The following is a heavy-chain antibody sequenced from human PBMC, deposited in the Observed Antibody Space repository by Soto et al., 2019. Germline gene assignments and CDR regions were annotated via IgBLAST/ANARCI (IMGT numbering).Heavy chain of an antibody. CDR1: GVTFSSYA. CDR3: VRGRDGHNSYSFDH. CDR2: IIPIIDKT. V-gene: IGHV1-69*01. Sequence: QVELVQSGAEVKKPGSSVKVSYKASGVTFSSYAINWVRQAPGQGLEWIGGIIPIIDKTNYAQKFQGRAKLTADQYTSTTYMELSSLTPEATAVYYCVRGRDGHNSYSFDHWAPGTQVAVSS. J-gene: IGHJ4*02.